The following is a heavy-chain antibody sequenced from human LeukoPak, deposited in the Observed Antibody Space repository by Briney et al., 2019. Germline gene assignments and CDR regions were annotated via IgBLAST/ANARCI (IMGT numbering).Heavy chain of an antibody. D-gene: IGHD2-8*02. CDR2: IKQDGSEK. CDR1: GFTFSNFW. V-gene: IGHV3-7*01. J-gene: IGHJ4*02. Sequence: PGGSLRLSCAASGFTFSNFWMTWVRQAPGKGLEWVANIKQDGSEKHYVDSVKGRFTISRDNVKNSLFLQMTSLRAEDTAVYYCARDLELTSTGRIAYWGQGTQVTVSS. CDR3: ARDLELTSTGRIAY.